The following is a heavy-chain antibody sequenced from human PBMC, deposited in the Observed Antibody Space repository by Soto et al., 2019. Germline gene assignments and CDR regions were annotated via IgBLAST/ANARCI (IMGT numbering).Heavy chain of an antibody. CDR2: INPNSGGT. J-gene: IGHJ4*02. V-gene: IGHV1-2*02. CDR1: GYTFSSYA. Sequence: GASVKVSCKASGYTFSSYAMHWVRQAPGQRLEWMGWINPNSGGTKYAPKFQGGVTMTRDTSITTAYMELSRLRSGDTAVYYCAREPATAKPEGVDFWGQGTLVTVSS. D-gene: IGHD1-1*01. CDR3: AREPATAKPEGVDF.